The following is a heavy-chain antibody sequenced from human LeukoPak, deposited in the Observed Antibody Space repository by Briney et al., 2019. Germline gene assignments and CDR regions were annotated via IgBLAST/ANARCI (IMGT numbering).Heavy chain of an antibody. CDR3: ARVPIVVVPAAGAFDI. CDR2: MNPNSGNT. V-gene: IGHV1-8*03. Sequence: EASVKVSCKASGYTFISYDINWVRQATGQGLEWMGWMNPNSGNTGYAQKFQGRVTITRNTSISTAYMELSSLRSEDTAVYYCARVPIVVVPAAGAFDIWGQGTMVTVSS. D-gene: IGHD2-2*01. J-gene: IGHJ3*02. CDR1: GYTFISYD.